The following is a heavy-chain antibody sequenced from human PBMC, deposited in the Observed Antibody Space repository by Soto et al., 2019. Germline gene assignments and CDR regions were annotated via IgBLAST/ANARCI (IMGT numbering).Heavy chain of an antibody. CDR2: ISSTTNYI. J-gene: IGHJ4*01. Sequence: GGSLRLSCAASGFTFTRYSMNWVRQAPGKGLEWVSSISSTTNYIYYGDSMKGRFTISRDNAKNSLYLEMNSLRAEDTAVYYCARESEDLTSNFDYWGHGTLVPVSP. CDR3: ARESEDLTSNFDY. CDR1: GFTFTRYS. V-gene: IGHV3-21*06.